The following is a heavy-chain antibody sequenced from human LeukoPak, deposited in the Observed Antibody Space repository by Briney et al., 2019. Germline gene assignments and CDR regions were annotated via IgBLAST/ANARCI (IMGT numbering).Heavy chain of an antibody. V-gene: IGHV3-23*01. J-gene: IGHJ5*02. Sequence: GGSLRLSCAASAFTFSNYAMSWVRQAPGKGLEWVSTISNSDSSTYYADSVKGRFTISRDNSENTLYLQMNSLRGEDTAVYYCARSSAYSFGPWGQGTLVTVSS. CDR1: AFTFSNYA. CDR2: ISNSDSST. CDR3: ARSSAYSFGP. D-gene: IGHD5-18*01.